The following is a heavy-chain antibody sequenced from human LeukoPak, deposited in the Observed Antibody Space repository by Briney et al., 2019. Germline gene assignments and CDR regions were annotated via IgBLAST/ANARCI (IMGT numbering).Heavy chain of an antibody. CDR2: IYSGGTT. J-gene: IGHJ4*02. V-gene: IGHV3-66*01. D-gene: IGHD6-19*01. CDR3: ARDPYSSGWYLY. CDR1: GFTVSTNY. Sequence: GGSLRLSCAASGFTVSTNYMSWVRQAPGKGLEWVSVIYSGGTTYYADAMQGRFTISRDISKNTVYLQLTSLRVEDTAVYYCARDPYSSGWYLYWGQGILVTVSS.